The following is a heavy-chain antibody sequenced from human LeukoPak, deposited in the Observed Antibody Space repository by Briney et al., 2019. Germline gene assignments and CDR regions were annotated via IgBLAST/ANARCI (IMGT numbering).Heavy chain of an antibody. Sequence: PSETLSLTCTVSGGSISSSSYYWGWIRQPPGKGLEWIGSIYYSGSTYYNPSLKSRVTISVDTSKNQLSLKLSSVTAADTAVYYCARQNYDILTGYYSSWFDPWGQGTLVTVSS. CDR1: GGSISSSSYY. J-gene: IGHJ5*02. V-gene: IGHV4-39*01. D-gene: IGHD3-9*01. CDR2: IYYSGST. CDR3: ARQNYDILTGYYSSWFDP.